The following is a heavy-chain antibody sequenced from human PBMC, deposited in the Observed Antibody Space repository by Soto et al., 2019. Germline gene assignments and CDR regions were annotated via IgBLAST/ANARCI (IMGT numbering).Heavy chain of an antibody. D-gene: IGHD2-8*01. J-gene: IGHJ6*02. CDR1: GYSFTTYG. CDR3: AKNGHPPYYYYGMDV. CDR2: ISGYHGDT. V-gene: IGHV1-18*01. Sequence: QGLLVQSGAEVKQPGASVKVSCKASGYSFTTYGISWVRQAPGQGLAWMGWISGYHGDTNNAQKFQDRVTMTIDRSTTTAYLELRILTSDDTAVYYCAKNGHPPYYYYGMDVWGQGTTVTVSS.